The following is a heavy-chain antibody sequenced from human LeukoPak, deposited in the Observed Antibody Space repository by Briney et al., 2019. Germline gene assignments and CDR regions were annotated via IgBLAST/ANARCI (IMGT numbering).Heavy chain of an antibody. V-gene: IGHV3-21*01. CDR2: ISSSSSYI. CDR3: AREDYSYPTSGPFDP. CDR1: GFTFSSYS. J-gene: IGHJ5*02. D-gene: IGHD4-11*01. Sequence: GGSLRLSCAASGFTFSSYSMNWVRQAPGKGLEWVSSISSSSSYIYYADSVKGRFTISRDNAKNSLYLQMNSLRAEDTAVYYCAREDYSYPTSGPFDPWGQGTLVTVSS.